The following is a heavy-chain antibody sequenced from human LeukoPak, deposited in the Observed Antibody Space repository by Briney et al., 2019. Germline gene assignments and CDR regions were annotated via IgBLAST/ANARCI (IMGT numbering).Heavy chain of an antibody. CDR3: ASSPGRGVGSSWYRVSGYFDY. Sequence: PSETLSLTCTVSGGSISSSSYYWGWIRQPPGKGLEWIGSIYYSGSTYYNPSLKSRVTISVDTSKNQFSLKLSSVTAADTAVYYCASSPGRGVGSSWYRVSGYFDYWGQGTLVTVSS. D-gene: IGHD6-13*01. CDR1: GGSISSSSYY. J-gene: IGHJ4*02. CDR2: IYYSGST. V-gene: IGHV4-39*07.